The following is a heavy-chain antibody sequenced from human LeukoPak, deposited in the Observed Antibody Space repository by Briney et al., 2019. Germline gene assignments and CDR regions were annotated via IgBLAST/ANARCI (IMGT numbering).Heavy chain of an antibody. D-gene: IGHD3-9*01. J-gene: IGHJ4*02. CDR1: GFTFSSYG. CDR2: ISYDGSNK. V-gene: IGHV3-30*18. CDR3: AKGPSGYYDILTGLDY. Sequence: GGSLRLSCAASGFTFSSYGMHWVRQAPGKGLEWVAVISYDGSNKYYADSVKGRFTISRDNSKNMLYLQMNSLRAEDTAVYYCAKGPSGYYDILTGLDYWGQGTLVTVSS.